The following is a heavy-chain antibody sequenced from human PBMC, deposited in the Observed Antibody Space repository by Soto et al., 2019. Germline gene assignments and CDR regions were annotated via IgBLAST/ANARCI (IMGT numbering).Heavy chain of an antibody. V-gene: IGHV4-31*03. Sequence: SETLSLTCTVSGGSISSGGYYWSWIRQHPGKGPEWIGYIYYSGSTYYNPSLKSRVTISVDTSKNQFSLKLSSVTAADTAVYYCARGIAAAVFGYWGQGTLVTVSS. CDR1: GGSISSGGYY. D-gene: IGHD6-13*01. CDR2: IYYSGST. CDR3: ARGIAAAVFGY. J-gene: IGHJ4*02.